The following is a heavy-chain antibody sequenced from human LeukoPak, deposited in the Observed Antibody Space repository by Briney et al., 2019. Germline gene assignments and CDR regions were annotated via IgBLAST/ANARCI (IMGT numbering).Heavy chain of an antibody. D-gene: IGHD3-3*01. J-gene: IGHJ4*02. CDR1: GGSFSGYY. Sequence: SETLSLTCAVYGGSFSGYYWSWIRQPPGKGLEWIGEINHSGSTNYNPSLKSRVTISVDTSKNQFSLKLSSVTAADTAVYYCARHGPYYDFWSGYYPFDYWGQGTLVTVSS. CDR3: ARHGPYYDFWSGYYPFDY. V-gene: IGHV4-34*01. CDR2: INHSGST.